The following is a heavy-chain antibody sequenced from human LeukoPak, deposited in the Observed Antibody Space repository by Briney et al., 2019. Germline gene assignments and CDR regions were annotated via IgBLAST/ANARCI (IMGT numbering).Heavy chain of an antibody. D-gene: IGHD2-15*01. CDR1: GYSFTSYW. CDR3: ARAFRCSGGRCYADY. V-gene: IGHV5-51*01. J-gene: IGHJ4*02. CDR2: IYPDDSDT. Sequence: GESLKISCKGSGYSFTSYWIGWVRQMPGKGLEWVGIIYPDDSDTRYSPSFDGQVTISADKSISTAYLQWSSLKASDTALYYCARAFRCSGGRCYADYWGQGTQVTVSS.